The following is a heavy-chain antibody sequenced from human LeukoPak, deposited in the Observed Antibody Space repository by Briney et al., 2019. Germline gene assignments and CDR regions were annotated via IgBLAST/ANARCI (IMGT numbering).Heavy chain of an antibody. J-gene: IGHJ3*02. CDR1: GSTFDDYA. D-gene: IGHD1-7*01. CDR3: AKDVTGTGAFDI. Sequence: PGGSLRLSCAASGSTFDDYAMHWVRQAPGKGLEWVSGISWNSGTIGYADSVKGRFTISRDNAKNSLYLQMHSLRAEDTAFYFCAKDVTGTGAFDIWGQGTMVTVSS. CDR2: ISWNSGTI. V-gene: IGHV3-9*01.